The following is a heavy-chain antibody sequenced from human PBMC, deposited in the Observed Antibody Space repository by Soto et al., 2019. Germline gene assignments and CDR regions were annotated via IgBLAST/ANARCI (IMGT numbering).Heavy chain of an antibody. CDR1: GFTFSSYG. V-gene: IGHV3-33*01. D-gene: IGHD1-26*01. CDR2: IWYDGSNK. J-gene: IGHJ4*02. Sequence: PGGSLRLSCAASGFTFSSYGMHWVRQAPGKGLEWVAVIWYDGSNKYYADSVKGRFTISRDNSKNTLYLQMNSLRAEDTAVYYCARGGKWEPFDYWGQGTLVTVSS. CDR3: ARGGKWEPFDY.